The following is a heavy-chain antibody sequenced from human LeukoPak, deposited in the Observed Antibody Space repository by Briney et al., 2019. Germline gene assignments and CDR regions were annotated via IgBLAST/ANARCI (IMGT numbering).Heavy chain of an antibody. Sequence: SETLSLTCTVSGGSISSYYWSWIRQPPGKGLEWIGEINHSGSTNYNPSLKSRVTISVDTSKNQFSLKLSSVTAADTAVYYCARGGYCSSTSCYTSRTSGWFDPWGQGTLVTVSS. D-gene: IGHD2-2*02. V-gene: IGHV4-34*01. CDR2: INHSGST. CDR1: GGSISSYY. CDR3: ARGGYCSSTSCYTSRTSGWFDP. J-gene: IGHJ5*02.